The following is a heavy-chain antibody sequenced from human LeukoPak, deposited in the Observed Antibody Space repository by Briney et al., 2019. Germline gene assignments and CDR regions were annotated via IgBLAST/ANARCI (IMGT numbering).Heavy chain of an antibody. Sequence: GESLKISCKGSGYTFTTYWIAWVRQMPGKGLEWMGIIYPGDSDPRYSPSFQGQVTISADKSIRTAYLQWSSLKASDSAMYYCVRHGLGSSWFGFDYWGQGTLVTVSS. V-gene: IGHV5-51*01. D-gene: IGHD6-13*01. J-gene: IGHJ4*02. CDR1: GYTFTTYW. CDR2: IYPGDSDP. CDR3: VRHGLGSSWFGFDY.